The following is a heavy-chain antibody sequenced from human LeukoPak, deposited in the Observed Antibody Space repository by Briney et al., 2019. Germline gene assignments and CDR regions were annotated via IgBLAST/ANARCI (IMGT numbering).Heavy chain of an antibody. J-gene: IGHJ6*04. D-gene: IGHD1-26*01. CDR2: ISAYNGNT. Sequence: ASVKVSCKASGYTFTSYGISWVRQAPGQGLEWMGWISAYNGNTNYAQKLQGRVTMTTDTSTSTAYMELRSLRSDDTAVYYCARDGTADTAEYYYYGMDVWGKGTTVTVSS. CDR1: GYTFTSYG. CDR3: ARDGTADTAEYYYYGMDV. V-gene: IGHV1-18*04.